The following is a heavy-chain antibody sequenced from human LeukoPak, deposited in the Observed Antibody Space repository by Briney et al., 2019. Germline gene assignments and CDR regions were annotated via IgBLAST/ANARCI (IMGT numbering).Heavy chain of an antibody. J-gene: IGHJ4*02. V-gene: IGHV4-34*01. CDR3: ARCGYSYGSDY. CDR2: INHSGST. D-gene: IGHD5-18*01. CDR1: GGSFSGYY. Sequence: KSSETLSLTCAVYGGSFSGYYWSWIRQPPGKGLEWIGEINHSGSTNYNPSLKSRVTISVDTSKNQFSLTLSSVTAADTAVYYCARCGYSYGSDYWGQGTLVTVSS.